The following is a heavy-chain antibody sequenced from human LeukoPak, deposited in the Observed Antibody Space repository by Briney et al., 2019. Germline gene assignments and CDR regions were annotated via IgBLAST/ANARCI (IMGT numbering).Heavy chain of an antibody. V-gene: IGHV3-74*01. CDR3: ARGMAQVYYYYGMDV. CDR1: GFTFSSYW. Sequence: PGGSLRLSCAASGFTFSSYWMQWVRQAPGKGLVWVSRINSDGSSTSYADSVKGRFTISRDNAKNTLYLQMNSLRAEDTAVYYCARGMAQVYYYYGMDVWGQGTTVTVSS. D-gene: IGHD5-24*01. CDR2: INSDGSST. J-gene: IGHJ6*02.